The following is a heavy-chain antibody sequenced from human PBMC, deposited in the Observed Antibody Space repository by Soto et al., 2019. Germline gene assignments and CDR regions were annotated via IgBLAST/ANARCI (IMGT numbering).Heavy chain of an antibody. CDR1: GYSFTNYW. CDR2: IYPGDSDT. V-gene: IGHV5-51*01. D-gene: IGHD1-26*01. J-gene: IGHJ3*02. Sequence: PGESLKISCKGSGYSFTNYWIGWVRQMPGKGLEWMGIIYPGDSDTRYSPSLQGQVTMSADKSITTAYLQWSSLKASDTAMYYCAIRRDGGSYNAFDIWGQGTVVNVSS. CDR3: AIRRDGGSYNAFDI.